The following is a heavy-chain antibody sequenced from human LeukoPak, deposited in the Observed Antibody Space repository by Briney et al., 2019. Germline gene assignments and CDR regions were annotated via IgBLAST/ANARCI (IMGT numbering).Heavy chain of an antibody. CDR3: TTGDSGSYFFDY. J-gene: IGHJ4*02. Sequence: PGGSLRLSCAASGFTFSNAWMSWVRQAPGKGLEWVGRIKSKTDGGTTDYAAPVKSRFTISRDDSKNTLYLQMNRLKTEDTAVYYCTTGDSGSYFFDYWGQGTLVTVSS. CDR2: IKSKTDGGTT. V-gene: IGHV3-15*01. D-gene: IGHD1-26*01. CDR1: GFTFSNAW.